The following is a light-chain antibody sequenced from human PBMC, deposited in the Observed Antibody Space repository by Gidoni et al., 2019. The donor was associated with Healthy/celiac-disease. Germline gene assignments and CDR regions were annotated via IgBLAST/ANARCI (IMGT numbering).Light chain of an antibody. CDR1: QSISSC. CDR2: DAS. V-gene: IGKV1-5*01. J-gene: IGKJ2*01. Sequence: DIQMTQYPSTLSASLGDRVTITCRASQSISSCLGWYQQQPGKAPKLLIYDASSLESGVPSRFSGSGSGTDVTLTISSLQPDDFATYYCLQYYSYPYTFGQGTKLEIK. CDR3: LQYYSYPYT.